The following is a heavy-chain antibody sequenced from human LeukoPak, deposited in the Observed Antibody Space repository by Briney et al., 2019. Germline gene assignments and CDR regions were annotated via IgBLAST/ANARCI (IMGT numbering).Heavy chain of an antibody. CDR1: GYSFTTYW. D-gene: IGHD6-19*01. V-gene: IGHV5-51*01. CDR3: ARGDTEVAATADY. J-gene: IGHJ4*02. Sequence: GESLKISCKGSGYSFTTYWIGWVRQMPGKGLEGMGIIYPGDSDTRYSPSFQGQVPISADKSISTAYLQWSSLKASDTAMYYCARGDTEVAATADYWGQGTLVTVSS. CDR2: IYPGDSDT.